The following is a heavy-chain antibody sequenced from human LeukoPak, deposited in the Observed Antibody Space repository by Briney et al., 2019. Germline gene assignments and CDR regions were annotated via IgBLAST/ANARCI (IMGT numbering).Heavy chain of an antibody. CDR3: ARTGSSSWAPYYYYGMDV. CDR1: GFTFSSYW. D-gene: IGHD6-13*01. V-gene: IGHV3-7*01. Sequence: GGSLRLSCAASGFTFSSYWMSWVRQAPGKGLEWVANIKQDGSEKYYVDSVKGRFTISRDNAKNSLYLQMNSLGAEDTAVYYCARTGSSSWAPYYYYGMDVWGQGTTVTVSS. CDR2: IKQDGSEK. J-gene: IGHJ6*02.